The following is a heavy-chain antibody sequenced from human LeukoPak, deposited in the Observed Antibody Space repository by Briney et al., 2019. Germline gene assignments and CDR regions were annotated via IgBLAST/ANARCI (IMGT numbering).Heavy chain of an antibody. CDR3: ASSCLYGDYEGANFDY. J-gene: IGHJ4*02. Sequence: SETLSLTCAVYGGSFSGYYWSWIRQPPGKGLEWIGEINHSGSTNYNPSLKSRVTISVDTSKNQFSLKLSSVTAADTAVYYCASSCLYGDYEGANFDYWGQGTLVTVSS. CDR1: GGSFSGYY. V-gene: IGHV4-34*01. CDR2: INHSGST. D-gene: IGHD4-17*01.